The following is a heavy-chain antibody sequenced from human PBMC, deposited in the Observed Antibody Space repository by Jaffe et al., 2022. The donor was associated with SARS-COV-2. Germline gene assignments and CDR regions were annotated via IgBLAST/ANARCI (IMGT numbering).Heavy chain of an antibody. Sequence: QVQLVESGGGVVQPGRSLRLSCAASGFTFSSYGMHWVRQAPGKGLEWVAVIWYDGSNKYYADSVKGRFTISRDNSKNTLYLQMNSLRAEDTAVYYCARDRGHPERARQGAFDIWGQGTMVTVSS. CDR1: GFTFSSYG. J-gene: IGHJ3*02. CDR3: ARDRGHPERARQGAFDI. D-gene: IGHD3-10*01. V-gene: IGHV3-33*01. CDR2: IWYDGSNK.